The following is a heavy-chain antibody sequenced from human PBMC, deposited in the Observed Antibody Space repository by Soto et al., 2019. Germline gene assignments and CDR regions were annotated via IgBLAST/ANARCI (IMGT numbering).Heavy chain of an antibody. Sequence: SETLSLTCAVYGGSFSGYYWSWIRQPPGKGLEWIGEINHSGSTNYNPSLKSRVTISVDTSKNQFSLKLSSVTAADTAVYYCARGRGRSTFIAARRVSGYFDYWGQGTLVTVSS. V-gene: IGHV4-34*01. CDR1: GGSFSGYY. D-gene: IGHD6-6*01. CDR2: INHSGST. CDR3: ARGRGRSTFIAARRVSGYFDY. J-gene: IGHJ4*02.